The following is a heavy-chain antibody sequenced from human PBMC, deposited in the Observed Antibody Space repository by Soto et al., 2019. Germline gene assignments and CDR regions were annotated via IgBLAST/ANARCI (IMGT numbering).Heavy chain of an antibody. D-gene: IGHD3-3*01. CDR1: GFTFSSYA. Sequence: GGSLRLSCSASGFTFSSYAMHWVRQAPGKGLEYVSAISSNGGSTYYADSVKGRFTISRDNSKNTLYLQMSSLRAEDTAVYYCVKDRPYYDFWSGYFDYWGQGTLVTVSS. V-gene: IGHV3-64D*06. J-gene: IGHJ4*02. CDR2: ISSNGGST. CDR3: VKDRPYYDFWSGYFDY.